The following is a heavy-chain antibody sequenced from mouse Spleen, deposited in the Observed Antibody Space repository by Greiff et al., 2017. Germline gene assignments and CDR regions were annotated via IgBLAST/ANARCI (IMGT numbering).Heavy chain of an antibody. CDR2: ITPNNGDT. D-gene: IGHD2-4*01. V-gene: IGHV1-19*01. CDR1: GYTFTDYY. Sequence: EVQVVESGPVLVKPGASVKMSCKASGYTFTDYYMNWVKQSHGKSLEWIGIITPNNGDTTYNQKFKGKATLTVDKSSTTAYMELNSLTSEDSAVYYCARFYYDYDADYWGQGTTLTVSS. J-gene: IGHJ2*01. CDR3: ARFYYDYDADY.